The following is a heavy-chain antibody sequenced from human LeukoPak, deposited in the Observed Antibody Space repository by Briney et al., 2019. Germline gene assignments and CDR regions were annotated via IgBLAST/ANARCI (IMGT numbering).Heavy chain of an antibody. V-gene: IGHV3-74*01. CDR3: ARDVGPYGGSPGAD. CDR1: GLTFSDHW. CDR2: IKTDGSEA. J-gene: IGHJ4*02. Sequence: PGGSLRLSCAGSGLTFSDHWKHGVRHAAGRGVVWVSRIKTDGSEASDGHAVRGRFVISRDNSRNMSFLLMNNVRDDDTAMYFCARDVGPYGGSPGADWGQGTQVIVSS. D-gene: IGHD1-26*01.